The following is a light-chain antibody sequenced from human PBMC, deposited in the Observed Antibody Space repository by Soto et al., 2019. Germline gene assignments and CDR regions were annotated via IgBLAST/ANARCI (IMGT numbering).Light chain of an antibody. CDR1: VLPKQC. J-gene: IGLJ2*01. V-gene: IGLV3-25*01. Sequence: SYELIQSPSVSVSPGQTARITCCGDVLPKQCTYCYQQKPRQALVLPIYKDTERPSGIPERFSDSSSGTTFTVTITGVQAEVEADYYCQSADSSYSFRVVFGGRTKLTVL. CDR3: QSADSSYSFRVV. CDR2: KDT.